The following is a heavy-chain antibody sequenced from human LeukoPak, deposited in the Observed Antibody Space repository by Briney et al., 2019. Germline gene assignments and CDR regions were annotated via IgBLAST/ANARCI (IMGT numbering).Heavy chain of an antibody. CDR3: ARDTAYYYDSSGYPLAYYYYGMDV. D-gene: IGHD3-22*01. CDR1: AFIFSGHW. J-gene: IGHJ6*02. V-gene: IGHV3-7*03. Sequence: GGSLRLSCEGSAFIFSGHWMNWVRQTPGKGLEWVASIKEDGSERQYVDSVKGRFSISRDNTKGSLFLQLNSLRAEDTAVYYCARDTAYYYDSSGYPLAYYYYGMDVWGQGTTVTVSS. CDR2: IKEDGSER.